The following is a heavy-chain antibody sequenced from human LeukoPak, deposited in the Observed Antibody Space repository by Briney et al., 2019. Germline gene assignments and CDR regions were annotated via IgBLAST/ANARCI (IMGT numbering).Heavy chain of an antibody. CDR3: ARRYCSGGSCYGAFDY. V-gene: IGHV3-7*01. Sequence: GGSLRLSCAASGFTFSSYWMSWVRQAPGKGLEWVANIKQDGSEKYYVDSVKGRFTISRDNAKNSLYLQMNSLRAEDTAVYYCARRYCSGGSCYGAFDYWGQGTLVTVSS. CDR1: GFTFSSYW. J-gene: IGHJ4*02. CDR2: IKQDGSEK. D-gene: IGHD2-15*01.